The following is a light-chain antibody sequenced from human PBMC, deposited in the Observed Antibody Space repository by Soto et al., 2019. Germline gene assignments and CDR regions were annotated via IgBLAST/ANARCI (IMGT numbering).Light chain of an antibody. CDR2: GNS. V-gene: IGLV1-40*01. Sequence: QAVVTQPPSVSGAPGQRVTISCTGSSSNIGAGYDVHWYQQLPGTAPKLLLYGNSNRPSGVPDRFSGSKSGTSASLAITGLQAEDEADYYCQSYDSSVSKVVFGGGTKLTVL. J-gene: IGLJ2*01. CDR1: SSNIGAGYD. CDR3: QSYDSSVSKVV.